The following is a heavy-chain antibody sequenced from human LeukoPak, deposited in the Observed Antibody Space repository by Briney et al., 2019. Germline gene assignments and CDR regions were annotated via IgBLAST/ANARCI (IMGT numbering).Heavy chain of an antibody. J-gene: IGHJ3*02. CDR2: INHSGST. CDR3: ARGLPLIWSGYYTSHDAFDI. D-gene: IGHD3-3*01. CDR1: GGSFSGYY. Sequence: SETLSLTCAVYGGSFSGYYWSWIRQPPGKGLEWIGEINHSGSTNYNPSLKSRVTISVDTSKNQFSLKLSSVTAADTAVYYCARGLPLIWSGYYTSHDAFDIWGQGTMVTVSS. V-gene: IGHV4-34*01.